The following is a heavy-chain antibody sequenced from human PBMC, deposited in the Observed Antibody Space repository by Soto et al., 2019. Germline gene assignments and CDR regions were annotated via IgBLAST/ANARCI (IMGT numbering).Heavy chain of an antibody. D-gene: IGHD6-13*01. CDR3: AHRRSIAAAGTGDFQH. CDR2: IYWDDDK. J-gene: IGHJ1*01. CDR1: GFSLSTSGVG. V-gene: IGHV2-5*02. Sequence: QITLKESGPTLVKPTQTLTLTCTFSGFSLSTSGVGVGWIRQPPGKALEWLALIYWDDDKRYSPSLKSRLTITKNTSKNQVVLTTTNMDPVDTATYYCAHRRSIAAAGTGDFQHWGQGTLVTVSS.